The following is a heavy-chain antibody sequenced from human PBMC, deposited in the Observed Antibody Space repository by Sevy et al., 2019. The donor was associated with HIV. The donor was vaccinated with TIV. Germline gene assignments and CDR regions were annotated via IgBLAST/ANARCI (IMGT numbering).Heavy chain of an antibody. J-gene: IGHJ6*02. Sequence: SETLSLTCIVSGGSISGYYWSWIRQPPGKGPEWIGYIYYSGSTKYNPSLKSRVTISVDTSKNQFSLKLSSVTAADTAVSYCAGVNYDSSGYYPTDYGMDVWGQGTTVTVSS. CDR1: GGSISGYY. V-gene: IGHV4-59*01. CDR3: AGVNYDSSGYYPTDYGMDV. CDR2: IYYSGST. D-gene: IGHD3-22*01.